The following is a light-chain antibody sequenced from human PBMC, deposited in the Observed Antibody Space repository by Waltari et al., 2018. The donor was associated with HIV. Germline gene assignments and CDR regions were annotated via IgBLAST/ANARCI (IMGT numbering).Light chain of an antibody. J-gene: IGLJ2*01. V-gene: IGLV2-11*01. CDR2: DVS. CDR3: CSYAGSYPVV. Sequence: QSALTQPRSVSGSPGQSVTISCTGTSRAVGVYNFVPWYQQHPGKAPKLMIYDVSKRPSGVPDRFSGSKSGNTASLTISGLQAEDEADYYCCSYAGSYPVVFGGGTKLTVL. CDR1: SRAVGVYNF.